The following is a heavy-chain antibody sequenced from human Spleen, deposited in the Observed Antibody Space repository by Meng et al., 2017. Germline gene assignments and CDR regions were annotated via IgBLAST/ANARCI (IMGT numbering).Heavy chain of an antibody. V-gene: IGHV1-18*01. Sequence: QGQLMWAGPEVKKPGASVKVSCDASGYTLSSDGFSGVRQAPGQGLEWMGWISNYNGNANYAQKFQGRVTMTTDTSTTTAYMELRSLRSDDTAVYYCARDGRESGSCDYWGQGTLVTVSS. CDR3: ARDGRESGSCDY. J-gene: IGHJ4*02. D-gene: IGHD1-26*01. CDR1: GYTLSSDG. CDR2: ISNYNGNA.